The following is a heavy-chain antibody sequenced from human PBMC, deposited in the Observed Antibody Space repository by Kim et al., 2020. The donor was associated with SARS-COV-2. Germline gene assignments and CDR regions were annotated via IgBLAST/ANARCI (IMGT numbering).Heavy chain of an antibody. D-gene: IGHD6-13*01. CDR3: ARGIAAAHKGYYYYYYMDV. Sequence: SETLSLTCTVSGGSISSYYWSWIRQPPGKGLEWIGYIYYSGSTNYNPSLKSRVTISVDTSKNQFSLKLSSVTAADTAVYYCARGIAAAHKGYYYYYYMDVWGKGTTVTVSS. CDR1: GGSISSYY. V-gene: IGHV4-59*01. J-gene: IGHJ6*03. CDR2: IYYSGST.